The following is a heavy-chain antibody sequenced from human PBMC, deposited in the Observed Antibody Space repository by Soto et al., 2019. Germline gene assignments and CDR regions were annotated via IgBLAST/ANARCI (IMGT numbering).Heavy chain of an antibody. V-gene: IGHV3-30-3*01. Sequence: ALRLSCAASGFTFSSYAMHWVRQAPGKGLEWVAVISYDGSNKYYADSVKGRFTISRDNSKNTLYLQMNSLRAEDTAVYYCARDPGYCSGGSCHPDAFDIWGQGTMVTVSS. D-gene: IGHD2-15*01. CDR2: ISYDGSNK. CDR1: GFTFSSYA. J-gene: IGHJ3*02. CDR3: ARDPGYCSGGSCHPDAFDI.